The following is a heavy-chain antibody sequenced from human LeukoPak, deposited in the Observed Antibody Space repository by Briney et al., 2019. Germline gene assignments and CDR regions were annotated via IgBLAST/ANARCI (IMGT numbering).Heavy chain of an antibody. V-gene: IGHV1-24*01. CDR2: FDPEDGET. J-gene: IGHJ3*02. D-gene: IGHD1-26*01. CDR1: GYTLTELS. CDR3: ARDRYRYSGSPDAFDI. Sequence: GASVKVSCKVSGYTLTELSMHWVRQAPGKGLEWMGGFDPEDGETIYAQKFQGRVTMTEDTSTDTAYMELSSLRSEDTAVYYCARDRYRYSGSPDAFDIWGQGTMVTVSS.